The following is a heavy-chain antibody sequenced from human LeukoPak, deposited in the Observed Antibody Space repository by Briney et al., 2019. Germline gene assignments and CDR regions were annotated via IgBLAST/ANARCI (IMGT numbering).Heavy chain of an antibody. CDR1: GGSFSGYY. V-gene: IGHV4-34*01. D-gene: IGHD3-9*01. CDR3: ARHKRDWLLYPVSKTSQSYYFDY. CDR2: INHSGST. J-gene: IGHJ4*02. Sequence: SETLSLTCAVYGGSFSGYYWSWIRQPPGKGLEWIGEINHSGSTNYNPSLKSRVTISVDTSKNQFSLKLSSVTAADTAVYYCARHKRDWLLYPVSKTSQSYYFDYWGQGTLVTVSS.